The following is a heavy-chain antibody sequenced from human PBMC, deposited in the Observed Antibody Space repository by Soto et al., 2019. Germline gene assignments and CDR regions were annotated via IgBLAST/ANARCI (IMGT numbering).Heavy chain of an antibody. CDR2: INHSGST. J-gene: IGHJ4*02. CDR3: ARAHYDFWSGYLWSFDY. Sequence: PSETLSLTCAVYGGSFSGYYWSWIRQPPGKGLEWIGEINHSGSTNYNPSLKSRVTISVDTSKNQFSLKLSSVTAADTAVYYGARAHYDFWSGYLWSFDYWGQGTLVTVS. V-gene: IGHV4-34*01. CDR1: GGSFSGYY. D-gene: IGHD3-3*01.